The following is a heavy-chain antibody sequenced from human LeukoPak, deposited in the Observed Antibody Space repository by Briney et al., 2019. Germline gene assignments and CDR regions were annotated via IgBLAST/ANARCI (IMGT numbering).Heavy chain of an antibody. V-gene: IGHV3-23*01. J-gene: IGHJ3*02. D-gene: IGHD3-22*01. CDR2: VSGSGGGT. Sequence: PGGSLRLSCAASGFTFSSYAMTWVRQAPGKGLEWVSAVSGSGGGTYFADSVKGRFTISRDNSKNTLYLQMNSLRAEDTAVYYCAKDKLLYLVVMHDAFDIWGQGTMVTVSS. CDR3: AKDKLLYLVVMHDAFDI. CDR1: GFTFSSYA.